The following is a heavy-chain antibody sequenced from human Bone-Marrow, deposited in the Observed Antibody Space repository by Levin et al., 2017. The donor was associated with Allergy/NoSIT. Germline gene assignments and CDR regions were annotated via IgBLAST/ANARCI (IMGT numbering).Heavy chain of an antibody. CDR3: ASGKRDGSGYRYYYYYYGMDV. CDR1: GYTFTGYY. Sequence: GASVKVSCKASGYTFTGYYMHWVRQAPGQGLEWMGWINPNSGGTNYAQKFQGRVTMTRDTSISTAYMELSRLRSDDTAVYYCASGKRDGSGYRYYYYYYGMDVWGQGTTVTVSS. CDR2: INPNSGGT. V-gene: IGHV1-2*02. J-gene: IGHJ6*02. D-gene: IGHD3-22*01.